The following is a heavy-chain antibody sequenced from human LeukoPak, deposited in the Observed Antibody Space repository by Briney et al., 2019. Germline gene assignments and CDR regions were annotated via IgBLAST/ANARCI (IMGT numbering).Heavy chain of an antibody. CDR3: AKSAWELLLDY. Sequence: GGSLRLSCAASGFTFSSYGMHWVRQAPGKGLEWVAVISYDGSNKYYADSVKGRFTISRDNSKNTLYLQMNSLRAEDTAVYYCAKSAWELLLDYWGQGTLVTVS. CDR2: ISYDGSNK. V-gene: IGHV3-30*18. D-gene: IGHD1-26*01. J-gene: IGHJ4*02. CDR1: GFTFSSYG.